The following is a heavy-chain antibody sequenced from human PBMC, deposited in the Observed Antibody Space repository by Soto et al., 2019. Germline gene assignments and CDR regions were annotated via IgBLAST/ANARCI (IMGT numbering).Heavy chain of an antibody. CDR1: GFTFSNAW. Sequence: GGSLRLSCAASGFTFSNAWMSWVRQAPGKGLEWVGRIKSKTDGGTTDYAAPVKGRFTISRDDSKNTLYLQMNSLKTEDTAVYYCTTGEAGATTYYFDYWGQGTLVTVSS. CDR3: TTGEAGATTYYFDY. D-gene: IGHD1-26*01. CDR2: IKSKTDGGTT. J-gene: IGHJ4*02. V-gene: IGHV3-15*01.